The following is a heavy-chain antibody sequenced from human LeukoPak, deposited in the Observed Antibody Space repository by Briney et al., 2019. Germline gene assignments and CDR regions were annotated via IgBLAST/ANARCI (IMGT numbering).Heavy chain of an antibody. D-gene: IGHD5-12*01. V-gene: IGHV4-59*08. CDR1: GGSISSYY. CDR3: ARSNSGYDSLDY. Sequence: KTSETLSLTCTVSGGSISSYYWSWIRQPPGKGLEWIGYIYYSGSTNYNPSLKSRVTISVDTSKNQFSLKLSSVTAADTAVYYCARSNSGYDSLDYWGQGTLVTVSS. J-gene: IGHJ4*02. CDR2: IYYSGST.